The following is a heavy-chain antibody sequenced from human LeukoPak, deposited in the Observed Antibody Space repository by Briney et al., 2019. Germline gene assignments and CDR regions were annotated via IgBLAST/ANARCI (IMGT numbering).Heavy chain of an antibody. J-gene: IGHJ4*02. CDR1: GDSISSSKW. CDR2: IHHSGSA. V-gene: IGHV4/OR15-8*01. D-gene: IGHD2-15*01. CDR3: ATEDVAAAGTPFDY. Sequence: SETLSLTCVVSGDSISSSKWWSWVRQPPGKGLEWIGEIHHSGSANYNPSLKSRVIISVDKSENQFSLKLTSVTAADTAVYYCATEDVAAAGTPFDYWGQGILVTVSS.